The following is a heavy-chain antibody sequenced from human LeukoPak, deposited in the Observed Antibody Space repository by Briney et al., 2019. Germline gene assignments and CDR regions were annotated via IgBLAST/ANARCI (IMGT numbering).Heavy chain of an antibody. V-gene: IGHV1-2*02. Sequence: ASVKVSCKASGYTFTGYYMHWVRQAPGRGLEWMGWINPNSGGTNYAQKFQGRVTMTRDTSISTAYMELSRLRSGDTAVYYCARDSYYYDSSGCYYGWFDPWGQGTLVTVSS. J-gene: IGHJ5*02. CDR1: GYTFTGYY. CDR2: INPNSGGT. D-gene: IGHD3-22*01. CDR3: ARDSYYYDSSGCYYGWFDP.